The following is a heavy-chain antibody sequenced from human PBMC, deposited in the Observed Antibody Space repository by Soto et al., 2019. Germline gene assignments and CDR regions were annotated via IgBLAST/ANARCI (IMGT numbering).Heavy chain of an antibody. D-gene: IGHD3-10*01. J-gene: IGHJ6*02. Sequence: SETLSLTCTVSGGSISSSSYYWTWIRQPPGKGLEWIGYIYYSGSTNYNPSLKSRVTISVDTSKNQFSLKLSSVTAADTAVYYCARDRGMVRGDTYYYGMDVWGQGTTVTVSS. CDR2: IYYSGST. CDR3: ARDRGMVRGDTYYYGMDV. V-gene: IGHV4-61*01. CDR1: GGSISSSSYY.